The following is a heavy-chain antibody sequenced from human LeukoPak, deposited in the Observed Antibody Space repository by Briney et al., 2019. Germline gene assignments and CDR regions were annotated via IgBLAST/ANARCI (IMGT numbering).Heavy chain of an antibody. CDR2: IYPGDSDT. Sequence: GESLKISCKGSGYSFTSYWIGWVRQMPGKGLEWMGIIYPGDSDTRYSPSLQGQVTISVDASIGTAYLQWSSLKASDTAIYYCARQNDFRLDYWGQGTLVTVSS. D-gene: IGHD3-3*01. V-gene: IGHV5-51*01. CDR3: ARQNDFRLDY. CDR1: GYSFTSYW. J-gene: IGHJ4*02.